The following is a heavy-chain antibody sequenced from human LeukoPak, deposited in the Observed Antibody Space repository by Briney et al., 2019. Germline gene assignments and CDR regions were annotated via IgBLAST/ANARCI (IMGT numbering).Heavy chain of an antibody. D-gene: IGHD3-3*02. J-gene: IGHJ6*03. Sequence: SETLSLTCTVSGGSISPYYWSWIRQPPGKGLEWIGYIYYSGSTNYNPSLKSRVTISVDTSKNQFSLKLSSVTAADTAVYYCARAFYPGYHSYMAVWGKGTTVTVSS. CDR3: ARAFYPGYHSYMAV. CDR1: GGSISPYY. CDR2: IYYSGST. V-gene: IGHV4-59*01.